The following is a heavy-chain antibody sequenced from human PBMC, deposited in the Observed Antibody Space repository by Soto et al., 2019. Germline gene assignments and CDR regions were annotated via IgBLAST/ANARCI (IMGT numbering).Heavy chain of an antibody. CDR1: GFTFSSYS. V-gene: IGHV3-48*01. Sequence: ESGGGLVQPGGSLRLSCAASGFTFSSYSMNWVRQAPGKGLEWVSYISSSSSTIYYADSVKGRFTISRDNAKNSLYLQMNSLRAEDTAVYYCARDQYDILTGYGFDYWGQGTLVTVSS. CDR2: ISSSSSTI. D-gene: IGHD3-9*01. J-gene: IGHJ4*02. CDR3: ARDQYDILTGYGFDY.